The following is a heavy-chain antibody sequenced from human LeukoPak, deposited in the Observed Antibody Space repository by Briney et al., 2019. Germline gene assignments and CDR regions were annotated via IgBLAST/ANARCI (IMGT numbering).Heavy chain of an antibody. V-gene: IGHV1-2*02. J-gene: IGHJ4*02. CDR1: GYTFTGYY. CDR2: INPNSGGT. Sequence: ASVKVSCKASGYTFTGYYVHWVRQAPGQGLEWMGWINPNSGGTNYAQKFQGRVTMTRDTSISTAYMELSRLRSDDTAVYYCARGRSGYDATPVDYWGQGTLVTVSS. D-gene: IGHD5-12*01. CDR3: ARGRSGYDATPVDY.